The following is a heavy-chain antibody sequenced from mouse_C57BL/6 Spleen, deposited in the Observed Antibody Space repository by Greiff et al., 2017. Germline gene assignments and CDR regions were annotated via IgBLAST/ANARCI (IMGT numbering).Heavy chain of an antibody. J-gene: IGHJ4*01. CDR1: GYTFTSYW. CDR2: IDPSDSYT. Sequence: QVQLQQPGAELVKPGASVKLSCKASGYTFTSYWMQWVKQRPGQGLEWIGEIDPSDSYTNYNQKFKGKATLTVDTSSSTAYMQFSSLTSEDSAVYYCARKDAMDYWGQGTSVTVSS. V-gene: IGHV1-50*01. CDR3: ARKDAMDY.